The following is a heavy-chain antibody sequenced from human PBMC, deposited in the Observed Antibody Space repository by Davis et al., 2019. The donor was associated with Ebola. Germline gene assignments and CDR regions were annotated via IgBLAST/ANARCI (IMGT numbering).Heavy chain of an antibody. Sequence: ASVKVSCKTSGYSFSSYAITWVRQAPGQGLEWLGWISAYNGNTLYAREIQGRVTMTTDTSTTTAYMELRSLKSDDTAVYYCARVVIKVAVPPREFESWGQGTPVTVSS. V-gene: IGHV1-18*01. J-gene: IGHJ4*02. D-gene: IGHD6-19*01. CDR1: GYSFSSYA. CDR3: ARVVIKVAVPPREFES. CDR2: ISAYNGNT.